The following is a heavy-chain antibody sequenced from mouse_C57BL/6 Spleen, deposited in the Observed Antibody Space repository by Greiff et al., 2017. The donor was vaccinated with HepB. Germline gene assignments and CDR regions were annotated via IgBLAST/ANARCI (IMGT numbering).Heavy chain of an antibody. CDR3: ARAYGSSYDYFDY. V-gene: IGHV1-81*01. Sequence: VQLQQSGAELARPGASVKLSCKASGYTFTSYGISWVNQRTGQGLEWIGEIYPRSGNNYYTEKFKGKARLTADKASRTAYMELRSLTSEDSAVYFCARAYGSSYDYFDYWGQGTTLTVSS. CDR2: IYPRSGNN. J-gene: IGHJ2*01. CDR1: GYTFTSYG. D-gene: IGHD1-1*01.